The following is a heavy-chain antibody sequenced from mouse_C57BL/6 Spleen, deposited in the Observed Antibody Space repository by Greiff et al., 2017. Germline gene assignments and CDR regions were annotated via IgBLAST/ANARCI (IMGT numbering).Heavy chain of an antibody. Sequence: EVKLVESGAELVRPGASVKLSCTASGFNIKDDYMHWVKQRPEQGLEWIGWIDPENGDTEYASKFQGKATITADTSSNTAYLQLSSLTSEDTAVYYCTNLLRGYWGQGTTLTVSS. CDR3: TNLLRGY. D-gene: IGHD2-10*01. J-gene: IGHJ2*01. CDR1: GFNIKDDY. CDR2: IDPENGDT. V-gene: IGHV14-4*01.